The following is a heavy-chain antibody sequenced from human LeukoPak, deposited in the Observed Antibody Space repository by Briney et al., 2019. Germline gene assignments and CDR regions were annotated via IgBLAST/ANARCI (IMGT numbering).Heavy chain of an antibody. V-gene: IGHV4-59*08. CDR3: ARHRFGYGLDY. CDR2: IYSSGST. J-gene: IGHJ4*02. D-gene: IGHD3-10*01. CDR1: GRSISSYY. Sequence: SETLSLTCTVSGRSISSYYWSWIRQPPGKGLEWIGYIYSSGSTEYNPSLKSRVTISVDTSTNQSSLKLSSVTAADTAVYYCARHRFGYGLDYWGQGTLVTVPP.